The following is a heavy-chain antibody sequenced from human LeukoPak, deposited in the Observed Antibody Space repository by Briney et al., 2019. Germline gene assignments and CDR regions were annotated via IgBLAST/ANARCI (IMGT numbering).Heavy chain of an antibody. V-gene: IGHV3-48*03. CDR3: ATDRGAAFDD. CDR1: GFTFSSYE. CDR2: ISSSGSAI. D-gene: IGHD3-10*01. J-gene: IGHJ4*02. Sequence: PGGSLRLSCAASGFTFSSYEMNWVRQAPRKGLEWVSYISSSGSAIYYADSVKGRFTISRDNAKNSLYLQMNGLRAEDTAVYYCATDRGAAFDDWGQGTLVTVSS.